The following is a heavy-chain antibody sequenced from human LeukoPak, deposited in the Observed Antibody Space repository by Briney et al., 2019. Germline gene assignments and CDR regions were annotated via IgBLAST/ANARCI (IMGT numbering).Heavy chain of an antibody. Sequence: PGGSLRLSCAASGFTFSSYSMNWVRQAPGKGLEWVSYISSSSSTIYYADSVKGRFTISRDNAKNSLYLQMNSLRAEDTAVYYCARVAPVWFGFFDYWGQGTLVTVSS. CDR3: ARVAPVWFGFFDY. V-gene: IGHV3-48*01. D-gene: IGHD3-10*01. J-gene: IGHJ4*02. CDR1: GFTFSSYS. CDR2: ISSSSSTI.